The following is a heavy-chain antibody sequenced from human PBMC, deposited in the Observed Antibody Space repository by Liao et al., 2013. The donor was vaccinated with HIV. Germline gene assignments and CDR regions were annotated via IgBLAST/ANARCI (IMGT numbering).Heavy chain of an antibody. J-gene: IGHJ6*03. CDR1: GGSISSGSYY. Sequence: QVQLQESGPGLVKPSQTLSLTCTVSGGSISSGSYYWSWIRQPAGKGLEWIGRIYTSGSTNYNPSLKSRVTMSVDTSKNQFSLKLSSVTAADTAVYYCARDGLLDYAYYYYMDVWGKGTTVTVSS. CDR3: ARDGLLDYAYYYYMDV. V-gene: IGHV4-61*02. D-gene: IGHD4-17*01. CDR2: IYTSGST.